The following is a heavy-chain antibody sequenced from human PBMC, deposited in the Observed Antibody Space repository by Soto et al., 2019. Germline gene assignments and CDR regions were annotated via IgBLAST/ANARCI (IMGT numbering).Heavy chain of an antibody. CDR3: AASWLTRRKGEMATPNFDY. CDR1: GFTFTSSA. CDR2: IVVGSGNT. Sequence: ASVKVSCKASGFTFTSSAMQWVRQARGQRLEWIGWIVVGSGNTNYAQKFQERVTITRDMSTSTAYMELSSLRSEDTAVYYCAASWLTRRKGEMATPNFDYWGQGTLVTVSS. D-gene: IGHD5-12*01. V-gene: IGHV1-58*02. J-gene: IGHJ4*02.